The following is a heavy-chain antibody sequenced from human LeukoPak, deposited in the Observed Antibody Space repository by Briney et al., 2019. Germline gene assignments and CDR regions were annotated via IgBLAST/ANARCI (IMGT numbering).Heavy chain of an antibody. V-gene: IGHV3-21*01. J-gene: IGHJ4*02. CDR3: ARGWGFYYFDS. Sequence: GGSPRLSCAASGFTFSAYTMSWVRQAPGKGLEWVSSFTSSSSSIYYADSVKGRFTISRDNAKNSLYLQLSSLRAEDTAVYYCARGWGFYYFDSWGQGTLVTVSS. CDR1: GFTFSAYT. D-gene: IGHD2/OR15-2a*01. CDR2: FTSSSSSI.